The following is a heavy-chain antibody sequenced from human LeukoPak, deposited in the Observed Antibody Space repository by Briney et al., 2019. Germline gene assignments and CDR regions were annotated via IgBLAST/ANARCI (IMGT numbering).Heavy chain of an antibody. Sequence: TSETLSLTCSVSGASISSYSWSWIRQPPGKGLEWIEYTYYSGNTNYNPSLKSRVTISVDTSNNEVSLNLNSVTAADTAVYYCARFVGSGLDYWGQGTLLTVSS. V-gene: IGHV4-59*01. J-gene: IGHJ4*02. CDR3: ARFVGSGLDY. D-gene: IGHD2-15*01. CDR2: TYYSGNT. CDR1: GASISSYS.